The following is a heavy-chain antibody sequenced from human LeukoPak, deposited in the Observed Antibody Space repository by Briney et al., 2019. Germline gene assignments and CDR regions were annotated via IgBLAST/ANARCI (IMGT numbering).Heavy chain of an antibody. CDR2: ISSSSSYT. CDR3: ARDMEWELLANWFDP. D-gene: IGHD1-26*01. CDR1: GFTFSDYY. J-gene: IGHJ5*02. V-gene: IGHV3-11*05. Sequence: GGSLRLSCAASGFTFSDYYMSWMRQAPGKGLEGVSYISSSSSYTNYAGSVKGRFTISRDNTKNSLYMKMNSLRAEDTAVYYCARDMEWELLANWFDPWGQGTLVTVSS.